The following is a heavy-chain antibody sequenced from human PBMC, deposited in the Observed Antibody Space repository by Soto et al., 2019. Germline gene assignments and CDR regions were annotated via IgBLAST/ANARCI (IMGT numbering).Heavy chain of an antibody. V-gene: IGHV3-23*01. D-gene: IGHD1-26*01. Sequence: EVQLLESGGGLVQPGGSLRLSCAASGFTFSSYAMSWVRQAPGKGLEWVSAISGSGGSTYYADSVKGRFTISRDNSKKTLYLQMNSLRAEDTAVYYCAKDLGANDWFDHWGQGTLVTVSS. CDR1: GFTFSSYA. CDR3: AKDLGANDWFDH. CDR2: ISGSGGST. J-gene: IGHJ5*02.